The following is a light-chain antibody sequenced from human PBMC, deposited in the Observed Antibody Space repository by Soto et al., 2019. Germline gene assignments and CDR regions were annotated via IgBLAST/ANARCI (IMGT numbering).Light chain of an antibody. CDR1: QSVSSN. CDR3: QQYYNWRPR. J-gene: IGKJ1*01. V-gene: IGKV3-15*01. Sequence: EIVLTQSPGTLSLSPGERATLSCRASQSVSSNFLAWYQQKPGQAPRLLIYDASTRATGVPARFSGSGSGTEFTLTISRLQSEDFAVYFCQQYYNWRPRFGQGTKVDIK. CDR2: DAS.